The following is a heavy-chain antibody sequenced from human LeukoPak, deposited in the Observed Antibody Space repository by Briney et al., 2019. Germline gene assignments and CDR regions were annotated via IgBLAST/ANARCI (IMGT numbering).Heavy chain of an antibody. CDR2: INWNSGSI. CDR3: AKAQVRYYYDSSGYPHY. J-gene: IGHJ4*02. CDR1: GFTFDDYG. Sequence: GGSLRLSCAASGFTFDDYGMSWVRQAPGKGLEWVSGINWNSGSIGYADSVKGRFTISRDNAKNSLYLQMNSLRAEDTALYYCAKAQVRYYYDSSGYPHYWGQGTLVTVSS. D-gene: IGHD3-22*01. V-gene: IGHV3-20*04.